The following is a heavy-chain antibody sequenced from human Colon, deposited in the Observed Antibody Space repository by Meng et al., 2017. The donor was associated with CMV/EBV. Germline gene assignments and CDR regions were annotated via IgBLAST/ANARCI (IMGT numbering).Heavy chain of an antibody. CDR2: IHPGGWT. Sequence: LSLTCAVYGGSFSGFHCNWIRQPPGKGLEWIGEIHPGGWTNYNPSLKSRVTMSIDTSKNQFSLKVNSVTAADTAVYFCVRAMNEEINWGQGTLVT. CDR1: GGSFSGFH. D-gene: IGHD5-24*01. V-gene: IGHV4-34*01. CDR3: VRAMNEEIN. J-gene: IGHJ4*02.